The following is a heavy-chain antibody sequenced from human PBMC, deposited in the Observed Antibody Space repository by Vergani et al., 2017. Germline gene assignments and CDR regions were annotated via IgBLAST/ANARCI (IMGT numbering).Heavy chain of an antibody. V-gene: IGHV4-61*10. CDR3: ARGDPYSSGWWSGYYYYGMDV. J-gene: IGHJ6*02. D-gene: IGHD6-19*01. CDR2: IYYSGST. Sequence: QVQLQESGPGLVKPSQTLSLTCTVSGGSISSGSYYWSWIRQPAGKGLEWIGYIYYSGSTNYNPSLKSRVTISVDTSKNQFSLKLSSVTAADTAVYYCARGDPYSSGWWSGYYYYGMDVWGQGTTVTVSS. CDR1: GGSISSGSYY.